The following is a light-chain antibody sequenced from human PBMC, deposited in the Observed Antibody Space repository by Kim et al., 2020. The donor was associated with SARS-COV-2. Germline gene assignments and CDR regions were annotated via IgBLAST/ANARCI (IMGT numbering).Light chain of an antibody. CDR3: QSTDSGLSGRM. V-gene: IGLV1-40*01. J-gene: IGLJ3*02. CDR1: NSSSGTHGY. Sequence: QKVTISCTATNSSSGTHGYLHWYQHRPRAAPLLLFYNSRHRPSGVPDRFSGSKSGTSASLAITGLQVEDEGDYYCQSTDSGLSGRMFGGGTKLTVL. CDR2: NSR.